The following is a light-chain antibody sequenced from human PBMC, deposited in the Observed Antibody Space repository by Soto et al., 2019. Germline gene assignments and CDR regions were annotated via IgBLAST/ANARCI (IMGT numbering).Light chain of an antibody. CDR1: SSDVGNYNR. CDR2: DVN. J-gene: IGLJ1*01. V-gene: IGLV2-18*02. CDR3: TSYTSSNTYV. Sequence: QSVLTKPSAVSGSPGESFSISCTGHSSDVGNYNRVSWYQQPPGTAPKLMIYDVNNRPSGVPARFSGSKSGNTASLTISGLQAEDEADYYCTSYTSSNTYVFGTGT.